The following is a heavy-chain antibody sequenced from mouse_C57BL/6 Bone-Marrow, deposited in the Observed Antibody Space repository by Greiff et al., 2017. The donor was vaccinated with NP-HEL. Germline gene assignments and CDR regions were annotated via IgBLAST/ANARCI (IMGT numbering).Heavy chain of an antibody. V-gene: IGHV1-64*01. CDR1: GYTFTSYW. CDR3: APGRGYFQFAY. CDR2: IHPNSGST. Sequence: VQLQQSGAELVKPGASVKLSCKASGYTFTSYWMHWVKQRPGQGLEWIGMIHPNSGSTNYNEKFKSKATLTVDKSSSTAYMQLSSLTSEDSAVYDCAPGRGYFQFAYWGQGTLVTVSA. D-gene: IGHD2-3*01. J-gene: IGHJ3*01.